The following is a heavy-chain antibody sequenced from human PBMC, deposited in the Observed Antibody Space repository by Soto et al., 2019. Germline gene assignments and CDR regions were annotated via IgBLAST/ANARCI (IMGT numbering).Heavy chain of an antibody. CDR1: GGSISSGGYY. V-gene: IGHV4-31*03. CDR2: IYYSGST. J-gene: IGHJ4*02. D-gene: IGHD3-3*01. CDR3: ARGSAYYDFWSGYYFDY. Sequence: SETLSLTCTVSGGSISSGGYYWSWIRQHPGKGLEWIGYIYYSGSTYYNPSLKSRVTISVDTSKNQFSLKPSSVTAADTAVYYCARGSAYYDFWSGYYFDYWGQGTLVTVSS.